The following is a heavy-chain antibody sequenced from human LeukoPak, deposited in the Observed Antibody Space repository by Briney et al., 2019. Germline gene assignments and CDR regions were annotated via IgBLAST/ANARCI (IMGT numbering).Heavy chain of an antibody. Sequence: PGGSLRLSCAASGFTFSTYAMNWVRQAPGKGLEWVSYISGSGNTIYYADSVKGQFIISRDNAKNSLYLQMNSLRAEDTAVYYCARAPWWNGMDVWGKGTTVTVSS. CDR1: GFTFSTYA. V-gene: IGHV3-48*03. D-gene: IGHD2-15*01. CDR3: ARAPWWNGMDV. J-gene: IGHJ6*04. CDR2: ISGSGNTI.